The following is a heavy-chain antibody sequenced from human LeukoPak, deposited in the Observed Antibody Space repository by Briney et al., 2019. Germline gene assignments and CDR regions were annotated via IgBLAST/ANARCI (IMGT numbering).Heavy chain of an antibody. J-gene: IGHJ4*02. CDR2: IYYSGST. V-gene: IGHV4-59*01. Sequence: SETLSLTCTVSGGSINTYYWSWIRQPPGKGLEWIGYIYYSGSTNYNPSLKSRVTISVDTSKSQFSLKLNSVTAADTAPYYCARSGSYHNNFDYWGQGTLVTVSS. D-gene: IGHD1-26*01. CDR1: GGSINTYY. CDR3: ARSGSYHNNFDY.